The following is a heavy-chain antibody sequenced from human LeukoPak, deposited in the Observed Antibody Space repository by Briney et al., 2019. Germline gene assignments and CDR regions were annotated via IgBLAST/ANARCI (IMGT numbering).Heavy chain of an antibody. Sequence: TGGSLRLSCAASGFTFSSYWMSWARQAPGKGLEWVANIKQDGSEKYYVDSVKGRFTISRDNAKKSLYLQMNSLRGEDMAVYYCARDFFAFGGVIALLDYWGQGTLVTVSS. V-gene: IGHV3-7*01. CDR3: ARDFFAFGGVIALLDY. CDR2: IKQDGSEK. D-gene: IGHD3-16*02. CDR1: GFTFSSYW. J-gene: IGHJ4*02.